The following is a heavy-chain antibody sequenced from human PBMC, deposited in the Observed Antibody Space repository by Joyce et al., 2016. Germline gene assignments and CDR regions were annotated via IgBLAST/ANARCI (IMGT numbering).Heavy chain of an antibody. CDR2: VNTSGAT. CDR3: ARSQWLAPLMY. CDR1: GGPFRGFL. J-gene: IGHJ4*02. D-gene: IGHD6-19*01. Sequence: QVQLQQWGAGLLKPSETLSLTCGVNGGPFRGFLWTWVRQPPGEGLQWNGDVNTSGATNYNPSLKSRVTISVDTSKNQFSLTLTSITAADTAMYYCARSQWLAPLMYWGQGSLVAVSS. V-gene: IGHV4-34*02.